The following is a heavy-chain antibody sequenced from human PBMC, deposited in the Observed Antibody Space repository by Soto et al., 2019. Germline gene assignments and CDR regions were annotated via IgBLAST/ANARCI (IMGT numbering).Heavy chain of an antibody. CDR1: GFTFSSYG. V-gene: IGHV3-33*01. CDR3: ARDPWLARPAPPLYYYYGMDV. Sequence: GGSLRLSCAASGFTFSSYGMHWVRQAPGKGLEWVAVIWYDGSNKYYADSVKGRFTISRDNSKNTLYLQMNSLRAEDTAVYYCARDPWLARPAPPLYYYYGMDVWGQGTTVTVSS. D-gene: IGHD6-19*01. CDR2: IWYDGSNK. J-gene: IGHJ6*02.